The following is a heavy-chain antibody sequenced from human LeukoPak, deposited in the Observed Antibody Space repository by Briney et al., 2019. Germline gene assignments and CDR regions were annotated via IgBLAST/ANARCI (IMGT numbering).Heavy chain of an antibody. CDR2: INHSVST. V-gene: IGHV4-34*01. J-gene: IGHJ5*02. CDR3: ARGLTMGLWFGELWGANWFDP. Sequence: PSETASLTCAVYGGSFSGYYWSCIRQPPGKGLEWIGEINHSVSTNYNPSLKSRVTISVDTSKNQFSLKLSSVTAADTAVYYCARGLTMGLWFGELWGANWFDPWGQGTLVTVSS. CDR1: GGSFSGYY. D-gene: IGHD3-10*01.